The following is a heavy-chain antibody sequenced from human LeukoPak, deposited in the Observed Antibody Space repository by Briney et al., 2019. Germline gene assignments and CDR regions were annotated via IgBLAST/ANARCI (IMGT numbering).Heavy chain of an antibody. CDR3: ARSFWSGYYGFDY. D-gene: IGHD3-3*01. V-gene: IGHV1-2*02. Sequence: ASVKVSCKASGYTFTGCYMHWVRQAPGQGLEWMGWINPNSGGTNYAQKFQGRVTMTRDTSISTAYMELSRLSSDDTAVYYCARSFWSGYYGFDYWGQGTLVTVSS. J-gene: IGHJ4*02. CDR1: GYTFTGCY. CDR2: INPNSGGT.